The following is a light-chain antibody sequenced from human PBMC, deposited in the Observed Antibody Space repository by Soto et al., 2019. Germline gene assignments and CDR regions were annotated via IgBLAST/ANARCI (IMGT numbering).Light chain of an antibody. CDR2: DAS. Sequence: EIVLTQSPATLSLSPGERATLSCRASQSLSSQLAWYQQKPGQAPRLLIHDASNRATGIPARFSGSGSATDLTLTISSLEPEDFAVYYCQQRSNWPLTFGGGTKVDIK. CDR3: QQRSNWPLT. J-gene: IGKJ4*01. CDR1: QSLSSQ. V-gene: IGKV3-11*01.